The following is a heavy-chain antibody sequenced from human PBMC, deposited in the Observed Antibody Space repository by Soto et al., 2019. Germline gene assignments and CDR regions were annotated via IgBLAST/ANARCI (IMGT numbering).Heavy chain of an antibody. D-gene: IGHD6-13*01. CDR2: IYPGDSDT. CDR3: ARLGVLAAAARPLNWFDP. V-gene: IGHV5-51*01. CDR1: GYSFTSYW. Sequence: GESLKISCKGSGYSFTSYWIGWVRQMPGKGLEWMGIIYPGDSDTRYSPSFQGQVTISADKSISTAYLQWSSLKASDTAMYYCARLGVLAAAARPLNWFDPWGQGTLVTVSS. J-gene: IGHJ5*02.